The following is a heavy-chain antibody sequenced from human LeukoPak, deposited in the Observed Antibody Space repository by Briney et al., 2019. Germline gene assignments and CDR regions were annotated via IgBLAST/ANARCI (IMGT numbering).Heavy chain of an antibody. D-gene: IGHD5-12*01. CDR1: GFTLNTYW. CDR3: ARDGQFHIVASR. J-gene: IGHJ4*02. CDR2: IKPDGSET. V-gene: IGHV3-7*03. Sequence: PGGSLRPSCAASGFTLNTYWMTWVGQSPGKGLKWVANIKPDGSETHYVDSVKGRFTISRDNAKSSLYLQMNSLRAEDTAVYFCARDGQFHIVASRWGQGTLVTVSS.